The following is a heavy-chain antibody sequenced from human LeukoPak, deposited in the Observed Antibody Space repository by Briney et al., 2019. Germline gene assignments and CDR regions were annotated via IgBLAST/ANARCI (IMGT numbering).Heavy chain of an antibody. J-gene: IGHJ5*02. D-gene: IGHD3-3*01. Sequence: GGSLRLSCAASGFTFDDYGMSWVRQAPGKGLEWVSGINWNGGSTGYADSVKGRFTISRDNSKNTLYLQMNSLRAEDTALYYCAKDGLRFLEWFDPWGQGTLVTVSS. CDR3: AKDGLRFLEWFDP. V-gene: IGHV3-20*04. CDR1: GFTFDDYG. CDR2: INWNGGST.